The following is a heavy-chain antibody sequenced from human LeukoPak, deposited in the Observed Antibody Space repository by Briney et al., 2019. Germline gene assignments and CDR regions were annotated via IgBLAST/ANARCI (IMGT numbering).Heavy chain of an antibody. D-gene: IGHD2-15*01. V-gene: IGHV1-8*01. CDR2: MNPNSGNT. J-gene: IGHJ6*02. CDR1: GYTFTSYD. Sequence: ASVKVSCKASGYTFTSYDINWVRQATGQGLEWMGWMNPNSGNTGYAQKFQGRVTMTRNTSISTAYMELNSLRSEDTAVYYCARFLGYCSGGSCYSKSYYYYYGMDVWGQGTTVTVSS. CDR3: ARFLGYCSGGSCYSKSYYYYYGMDV.